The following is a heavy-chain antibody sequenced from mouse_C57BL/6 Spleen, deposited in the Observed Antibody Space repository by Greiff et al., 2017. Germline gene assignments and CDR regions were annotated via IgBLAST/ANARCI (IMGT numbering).Heavy chain of an antibody. D-gene: IGHD1-1*02. CDR3: ARFRHYGYLDY. V-gene: IGHV1-18*01. Sequence: EVQLQQSGPELVKPGASVKIPCKASGYTFTDYNMDWVKQSHGKSLEWIGDINPNNGGTIYNQKFKGKATLTVDTSSSTAYMELRSLTSEDTAVYYCARFRHYGYLDYWGQGTTLTVSS. CDR1: GYTFTDYN. CDR2: INPNNGGT. J-gene: IGHJ2*01.